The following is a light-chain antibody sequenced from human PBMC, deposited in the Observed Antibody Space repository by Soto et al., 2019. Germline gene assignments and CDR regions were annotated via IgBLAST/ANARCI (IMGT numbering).Light chain of an antibody. Sequence: DVVMTQSPLSLPVTLGQSASISCRSTQGLVYSNGNTFLEWFFQGPGQPPRRLIYKVSNRDSGVPDRFAGSGTDTDFPLHINRGEGEVVGFIYDLQFTNGPNSFGRGTRWIS. CDR2: KVS. CDR3: LQFTNGPNS. V-gene: IGKV2-30*01. CDR1: QGLVYSNGNTF. J-gene: IGKJ2*03.